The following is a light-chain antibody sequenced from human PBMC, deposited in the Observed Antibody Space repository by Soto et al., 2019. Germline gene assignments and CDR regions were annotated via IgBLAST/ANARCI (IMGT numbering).Light chain of an antibody. Sequence: DIQLTQSPSSLSASVGDRVTITCRASQGIRDALGWYQQKPGKVPKRLIYGASSLQSGVPSRFSGTGSGTEFTLTISSLQPEDFATYYCLQNSDYPFTFGQGTKVDNK. CDR3: LQNSDYPFT. J-gene: IGKJ2*01. CDR2: GAS. CDR1: QGIRDA. V-gene: IGKV1-17*01.